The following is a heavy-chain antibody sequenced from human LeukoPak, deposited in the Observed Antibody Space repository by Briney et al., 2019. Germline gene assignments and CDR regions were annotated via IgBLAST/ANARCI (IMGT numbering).Heavy chain of an antibody. CDR1: GFTFSSYS. D-gene: IGHD3-9*01. CDR3: ARDLTGYARYFDY. CDR2: ISSSSSTI. Sequence: GGSLRLSCAASGFTFSSYSMNWVRQAPGKGLEWVSYISSSSSTIYYADSVKGGFTISRDNAKNSLYLQMNSLRAEDTAVYYCARDLTGYARYFDYWGQGTLVTVSS. V-gene: IGHV3-48*01. J-gene: IGHJ4*02.